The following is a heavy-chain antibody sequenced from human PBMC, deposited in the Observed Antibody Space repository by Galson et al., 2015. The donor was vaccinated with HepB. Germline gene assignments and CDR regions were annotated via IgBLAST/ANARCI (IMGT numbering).Heavy chain of an antibody. CDR2: IDPSDSYT. CDR3: ARQFLRNSYFDY. J-gene: IGHJ4*02. Sequence: QPGAEVKKPGESLRISCKGSGYSSNRYWLGCGRQMPGKGLEWMGRIDPSDSYTNYSPSFQGHVTISADKSISTAYLQWSSLKASDTAMYYCARQFLRNSYFDYWGQGTLVTVSS. V-gene: IGHV5-10-1*01. D-gene: IGHD2/OR15-2a*01. CDR1: GYSSNRYW.